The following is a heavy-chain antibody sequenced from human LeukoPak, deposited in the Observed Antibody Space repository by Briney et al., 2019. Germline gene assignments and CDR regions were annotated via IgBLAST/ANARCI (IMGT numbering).Heavy chain of an antibody. J-gene: IGHJ4*02. Sequence: PSEIVSLTCAVYGESFSCYYWSWMRQPPGKGLEWIGEINHSGSTNYNPSLKSRVTISVDTSKNQFSLKLSSVTAADTAVYYCARVLVNSSEGYYFDYWGQGTLVTVSS. CDR3: ARVLVNSSEGYYFDY. CDR2: INHSGST. D-gene: IGHD3-22*01. CDR1: GESFSCYY. V-gene: IGHV4-34*01.